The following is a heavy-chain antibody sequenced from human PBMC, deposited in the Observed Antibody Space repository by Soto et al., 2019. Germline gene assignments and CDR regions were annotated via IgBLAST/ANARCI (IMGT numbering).Heavy chain of an antibody. V-gene: IGHV1-3*04. CDR3: ARGQSAVTTFYFDY. CDR2: ISTGNGNT. D-gene: IGHD4-17*01. J-gene: IGHJ4*02. Sequence: QVQLVQSGAEVKKPGASVKVSCKASGYTLTSYAMHWVRQAPGQRLEWMGWISTGNGNTKYLQKFQGRVTITRDTPASTAYMELSSLRSEDTAVYYCARGQSAVTTFYFDYWGQGTLVTVSS. CDR1: GYTLTSYA.